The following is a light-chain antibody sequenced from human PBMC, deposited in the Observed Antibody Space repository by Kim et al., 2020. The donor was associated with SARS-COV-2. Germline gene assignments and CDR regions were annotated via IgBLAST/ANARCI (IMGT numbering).Light chain of an antibody. CDR3: QQRYSWPVT. V-gene: IGKV3-11*01. CDR1: QSVSSQ. J-gene: IGKJ1*01. CDR2: DVS. Sequence: LSPGERTSLSGGASQSVSSQLAWYQQTPGQAPGLLMYDVSNRATGIPDRFSGSGSGTDFTLTISSLEPEDFALYYCQQRYSWPVTFGQGTKVDIK.